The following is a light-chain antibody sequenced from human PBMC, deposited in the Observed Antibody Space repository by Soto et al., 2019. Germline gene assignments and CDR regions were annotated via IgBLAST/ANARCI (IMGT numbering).Light chain of an antibody. CDR3: QQYGSSPLT. CDR2: GAS. V-gene: IGKV3-20*01. J-gene: IGKJ4*01. Sequence: EIVLTQSPGTLSLSPGERATLSCRASQSVSSSYLAWYQQKHGQAPRLLIYGASSRATGTPDRFSGSGSGTDFTLTISRLEPEDFAVYYCQQYGSSPLTFGGGTKVEIK. CDR1: QSVSSSY.